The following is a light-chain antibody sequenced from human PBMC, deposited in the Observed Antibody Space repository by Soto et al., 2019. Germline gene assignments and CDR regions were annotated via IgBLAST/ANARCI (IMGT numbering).Light chain of an antibody. CDR2: EVS. CDR3: SSYTSSSNYV. V-gene: IGLV2-14*01. CDR1: SSDVGGYNY. J-gene: IGLJ1*01. Sequence: QSALTQPASVSGSPGQSITISCTGTSSDVGGYNYVSWYQQHPGKAPKLMIYEVSNRPSGVSNRFSGSKSGNTASLTISGLQAEDEADYYCSSYTSSSNYVFGTGTKLTVL.